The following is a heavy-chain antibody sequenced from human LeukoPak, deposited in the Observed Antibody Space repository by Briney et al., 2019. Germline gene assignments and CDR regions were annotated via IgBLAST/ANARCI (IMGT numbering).Heavy chain of an antibody. CDR2: IKQDGSEK. Sequence: GGSLRLSCAPSGFTFSSFAMSWVRQAPGKGLEWVANIKQDGSEKYYVDSVKGRFTIFRDNAKNSLYLQMNSLRAEDTAVYYCARDSSSSGYWGQGTLVTVSS. J-gene: IGHJ4*02. CDR1: GFTFSSFA. CDR3: ARDSSSSGY. V-gene: IGHV3-7*01. D-gene: IGHD6-13*01.